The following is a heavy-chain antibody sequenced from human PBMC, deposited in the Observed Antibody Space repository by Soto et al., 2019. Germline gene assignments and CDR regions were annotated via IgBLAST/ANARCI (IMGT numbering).Heavy chain of an antibody. CDR1: GYTFRSYS. V-gene: IGHV1-18*04. CDR2: ISAYNGDT. CDR3: ARDWSRDYDNSGLIWFY. J-gene: IGHJ4*02. Sequence: QIQLVQSGGEVKKPGASVKVSCKASGYTFRSYSISWVRQAPGQGLEWVGWISAYNGDTHYAPKFQDRITLTTETSTDTAYMELRSLRLDDTAVYYCARDWSRDYDNSGLIWFYGGQGSLVTVSS. D-gene: IGHD3-22*01.